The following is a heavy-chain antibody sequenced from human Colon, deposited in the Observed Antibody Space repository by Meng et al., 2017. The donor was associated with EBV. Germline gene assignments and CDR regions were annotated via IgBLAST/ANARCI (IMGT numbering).Heavy chain of an antibody. D-gene: IGHD3-22*01. Sequence: QVAVVQSGVELKKSRASRKVSCKASGHTFTSYAMNWVRKAPGQGLEWMGWINTNTGNPTYAQGFTGRFVFSLDTSVSTAYLQISSLKAEDTAVYYCARGDYYDSSGLDYWGQGTLVTVSS. CDR1: GHTFTSYA. CDR3: ARGDYYDSSGLDY. J-gene: IGHJ4*02. V-gene: IGHV7-4-1*02. CDR2: INTNTGNP.